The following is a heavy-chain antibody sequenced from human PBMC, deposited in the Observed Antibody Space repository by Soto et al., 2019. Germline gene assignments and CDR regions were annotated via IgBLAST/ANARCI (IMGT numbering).Heavy chain of an antibody. V-gene: IGHV3-30*18. D-gene: IGHD6-19*01. CDR3: AKGGRQWLVASDFNY. CDR1: GFTFSDYA. J-gene: IGHJ4*02. Sequence: VQLVESGGGVVQPGRSLRLSCAASGFTFSDYAMHWVRQAPGKGLEWVAVVSHDGRNTHYADSVTGRFTTSRDNSKNKVSLEMTSLRAEHTAVYYGAKGGRQWLVASDFNYWGQGALVTVSS. CDR2: VSHDGRNT.